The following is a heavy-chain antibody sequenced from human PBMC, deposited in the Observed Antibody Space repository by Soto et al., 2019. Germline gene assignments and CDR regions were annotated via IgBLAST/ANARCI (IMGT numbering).Heavy chain of an antibody. D-gene: IGHD6-19*01. Sequence: TSETLSLTCTVSGGSISSSSYYWGWIRQPPGKGLEWIGSIYYSGSTYYNPSLKSRVTISVDTSKNQFSLKLSSVTAADTAVYYCVRHYKKQWLVGGWFDPWGQGTLVTVSS. J-gene: IGHJ5*02. V-gene: IGHV4-39*01. CDR1: GGSISSSSYY. CDR3: VRHYKKQWLVGGWFDP. CDR2: IYYSGST.